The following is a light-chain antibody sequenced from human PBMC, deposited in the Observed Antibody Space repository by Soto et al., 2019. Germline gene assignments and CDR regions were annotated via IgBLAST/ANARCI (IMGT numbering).Light chain of an antibody. J-gene: IGKJ2*01. V-gene: IGKV3-20*01. Sequence: EIVLTQSPGTLSLSPGERATLSCRASQSVSSSYLAWYQQKPGPAPRLLIYGASSRATGLPDRFSGSGSGTDFTITISRLEPEDFAVYYWQQYGSSLFGQGTKLEIK. CDR1: QSVSSSY. CDR3: QQYGSSL. CDR2: GAS.